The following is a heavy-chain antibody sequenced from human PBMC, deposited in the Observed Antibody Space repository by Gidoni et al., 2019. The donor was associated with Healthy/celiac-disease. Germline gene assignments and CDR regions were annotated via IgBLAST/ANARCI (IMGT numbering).Heavy chain of an antibody. D-gene: IGHD5-18*01. CDR3: PREVDTAMVDY. CDR1: GFSLSNSGVG. Sequence: QIPLKESGPTLVQPPPTLTLTWTFSGFSLSNSGVGVGWLRQTPGKALEWLALIYCDDDKRYSPSLKSRLTITKDTSKNQVVLTMTNMDPVDTDTYYCPREVDTAMVDYWGQGTLVTVSS. V-gene: IGHV2-5*02. CDR2: IYCDDDK. J-gene: IGHJ4*02.